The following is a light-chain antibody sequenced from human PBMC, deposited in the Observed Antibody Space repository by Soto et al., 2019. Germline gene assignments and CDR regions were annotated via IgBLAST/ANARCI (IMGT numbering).Light chain of an antibody. J-gene: IGLJ2*01. CDR2: DVS. Sequence: QSVLTQPASVSGSPGQSITISCTGTSSDVGGYILVSWYQQEPGKAPKLVIYDVSTRPSGLSNRFSGSKSGNTASLTISGLQAEDEADYFCSSYASTSTLVVFGGGTKLTVL. CDR1: SSDVGGYIL. V-gene: IGLV2-14*02. CDR3: SSYASTSTLVV.